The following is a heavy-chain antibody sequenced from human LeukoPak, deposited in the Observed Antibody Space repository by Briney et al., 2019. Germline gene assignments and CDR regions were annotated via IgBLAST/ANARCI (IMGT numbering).Heavy chain of an antibody. D-gene: IGHD3-10*01. J-gene: IGHJ4*02. CDR2: IDNSGGDT. CDR3: AKDWRSFYGSGSYFQC. V-gene: IGHV3-23*01. Sequence: GGFLRLSCAASGFTFSNYAMSWVRQAPGKGLEWVSSIDNSGGDTSYADSVKGRFTISRDNSKNTLYLRMNSLRAEDTAIYYCAKDWRSFYGSGSYFQCWGQGTLVTVSS. CDR1: GFTFSNYA.